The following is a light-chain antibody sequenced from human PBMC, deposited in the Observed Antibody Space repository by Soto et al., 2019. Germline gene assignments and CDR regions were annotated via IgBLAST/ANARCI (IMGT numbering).Light chain of an antibody. V-gene: IGLV2-14*01. CDR1: SSDVGGYNY. CDR3: SSYTSSSLYD. Sequence: QSALTQPASVSGSPGQSITISCTGTSSDVGGYNYVSWYQQHAGKAPKLMIYDVSNRPSGVSNRFSGSKSGNTASLTISGLQAEDEADYYCSSYTSSSLYDFGTGTKLTVL. J-gene: IGLJ1*01. CDR2: DVS.